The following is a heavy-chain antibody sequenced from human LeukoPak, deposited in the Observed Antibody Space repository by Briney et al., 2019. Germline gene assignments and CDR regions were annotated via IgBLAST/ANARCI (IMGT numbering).Heavy chain of an antibody. CDR1: GFSLINSD. Sequence: VGSLRLSCAASGFSLINSDMHWVRQAPGKGLEWVAFIHYDGSEKSYAVSLKGRFTISRDNSKNTLYLQMNSLRGEDAAVYYCARNRVGFHYADAFDMWGQGTMVTVSS. CDR3: ARNRVGFHYADAFDM. D-gene: IGHD5-24*01. CDR2: IHYDGSEK. J-gene: IGHJ3*02. V-gene: IGHV3-30*02.